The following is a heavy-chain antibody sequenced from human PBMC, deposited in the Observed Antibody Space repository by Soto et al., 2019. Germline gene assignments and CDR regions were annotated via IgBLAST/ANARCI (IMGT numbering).Heavy chain of an antibody. CDR3: ARDLFGEDGAGYFDY. V-gene: IGHV1-18*01. CDR1: GYSFSTYG. J-gene: IGHJ4*02. D-gene: IGHD2-21*01. Sequence: QVHLVQSGVEVKKPGASVKVSCKASGYSFSTYGISWVRQAPGQGLEWMGWISGLNGNTNYAQNLQGRVTMTTETSTSTAYMELRGLGFDDTAMYDCARDLFGEDGAGYFDYWGQGTLVTVSS. CDR2: ISGLNGNT.